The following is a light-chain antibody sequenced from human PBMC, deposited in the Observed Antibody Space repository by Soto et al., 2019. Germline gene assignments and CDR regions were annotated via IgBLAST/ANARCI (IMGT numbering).Light chain of an antibody. CDR1: TSNIESHS. V-gene: IGLV1-44*01. CDR2: TNN. Sequence: QSVLTPPPSASGTPGQRIILSCSGSTSNIESHSVNWYQQVPGTAPKLLIITNNQRPSGVPDRFSGSKSGASASLAISGLQSEDEATYYCATWDDSRKGVFGTGTKVTVL. J-gene: IGLJ1*01. CDR3: ATWDDSRKGV.